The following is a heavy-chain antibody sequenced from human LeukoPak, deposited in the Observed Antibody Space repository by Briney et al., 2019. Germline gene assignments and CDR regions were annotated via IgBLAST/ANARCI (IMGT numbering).Heavy chain of an antibody. D-gene: IGHD3-3*01. J-gene: IGHJ4*02. Sequence: PSETLSLTCTVSGGSISSGDYYWSWIRQPPGKGLEWIGYIYYSGSTYYNPSLKSRVTISVDTSKNQFSLKLSSVTAADTAVYYCASHYRNTYYDFWSGYYRFDYWGQGTLVTVSS. V-gene: IGHV4-30-4*08. CDR2: IYYSGST. CDR3: ASHYRNTYYDFWSGYYRFDY. CDR1: GGSISSGDYY.